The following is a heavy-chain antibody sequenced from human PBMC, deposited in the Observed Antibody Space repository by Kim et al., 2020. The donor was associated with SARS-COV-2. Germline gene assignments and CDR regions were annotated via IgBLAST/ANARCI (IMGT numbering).Heavy chain of an antibody. Sequence: TYYEESVKCRCTGSRDGDRNALYLQMNSLRSDDTAIYYCVKGAWLDYWGPGTLVTVSS. V-gene: IGHV3-23*01. D-gene: IGHD5-12*01. J-gene: IGHJ4*02. CDR2: T. CDR3: VKGAWLDY.